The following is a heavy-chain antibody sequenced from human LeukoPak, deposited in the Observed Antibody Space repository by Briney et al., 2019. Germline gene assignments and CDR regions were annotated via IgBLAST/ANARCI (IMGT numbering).Heavy chain of an antibody. J-gene: IGHJ4*02. CDR3: ARGTGPRDY. CDR2: INHSGST. Sequence: PSETLSLTCAVYGGSFSGYYWSWIRQPPGKGLEWIGEINHSGSTNYNPSVKSRVTISVDTSKNQFSLKLSSVTAADTAVYYCARGTGPRDYWGQGTLVTVSS. V-gene: IGHV4-34*01. CDR1: GGSFSGYY.